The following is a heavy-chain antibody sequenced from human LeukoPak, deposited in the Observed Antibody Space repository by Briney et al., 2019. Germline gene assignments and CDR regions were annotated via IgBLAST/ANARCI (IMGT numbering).Heavy chain of an antibody. V-gene: IGHV3-30*04. D-gene: IGHD6-6*01. CDR1: GFTFSSYA. CDR3: ATRIAARNYFDN. J-gene: IGHJ4*02. CDR2: ISYDGSNK. Sequence: GGSLRLSCAASGFTFSSYAMHWVRQAPGKGLEWVAVISYDGSNKYYADSVKGRFTISRDNSKNTLYLQMNGLRAEDTAVYYCATRIAARNYFDNWGQGAFVIVSS.